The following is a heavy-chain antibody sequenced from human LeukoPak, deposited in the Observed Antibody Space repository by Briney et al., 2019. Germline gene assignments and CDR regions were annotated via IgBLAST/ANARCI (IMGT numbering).Heavy chain of an antibody. V-gene: IGHV1-2*02. CDR1: GYTFTGYY. D-gene: IGHD5-12*01. Sequence: ASVKVSCKASGYTFTGYYMHWVRQAPGQGLEWMGWINPNSGGTNYAQKFQGRVTMTRDTSISTAYMELSRLRSDDTAAYYCAREDIVATPYFDYWGQGTLVTVSS. J-gene: IGHJ4*02. CDR2: INPNSGGT. CDR3: AREDIVATPYFDY.